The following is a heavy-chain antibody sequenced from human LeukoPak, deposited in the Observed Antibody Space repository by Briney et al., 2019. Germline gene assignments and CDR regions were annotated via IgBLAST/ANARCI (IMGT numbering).Heavy chain of an antibody. CDR1: GGTFSSYA. Sequence: GDSVKVSCKASGGTFSSYAISWVRQAPGQGLEWMGGIIPIFGTANYAQKFQGRVTITADESTSTAYMELSSLRSEDTAVYYCARDSQRYSYGPTTFDYWGQGTLVTVSS. CDR2: IIPIFGTA. V-gene: IGHV1-69*13. D-gene: IGHD5-18*01. J-gene: IGHJ4*02. CDR3: ARDSQRYSYGPTTFDY.